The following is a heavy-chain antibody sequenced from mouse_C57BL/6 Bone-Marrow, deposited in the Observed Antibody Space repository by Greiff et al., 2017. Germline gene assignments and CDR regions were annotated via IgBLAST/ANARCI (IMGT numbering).Heavy chain of an antibody. CDR2: IDPSDSYT. Sequence: QVQLKQPGAELVKPGASVKLSCKASGYTFTSYWMQWVKQRPGQGLEWIGEIDPSDSYTNYNQKFKGKATLTVDTSSSTAYMQLSSLTSEDSAVCYCAICYGFDYWGQGTTLTVSS. CDR1: GYTFTSYW. D-gene: IGHD1-1*01. V-gene: IGHV1-50*01. CDR3: AICYGFDY. J-gene: IGHJ2*01.